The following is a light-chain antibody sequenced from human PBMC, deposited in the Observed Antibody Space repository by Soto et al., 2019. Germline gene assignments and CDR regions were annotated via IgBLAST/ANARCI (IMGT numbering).Light chain of an antibody. CDR1: RSDVGVYNY. CDR3: CSYAGTSSYV. V-gene: IGLV2-11*01. CDR2: DVS. Sequence: QSALTQPRSVSGSPGQSVTISCTGTRSDVGVYNYVSWYQHHPGKAPKLLIYDVSKRPSGVPDRFSGSKSGNTASLTISGLQAEDEADYYCCSYAGTSSYVFATGTKLTVL. J-gene: IGLJ1*01.